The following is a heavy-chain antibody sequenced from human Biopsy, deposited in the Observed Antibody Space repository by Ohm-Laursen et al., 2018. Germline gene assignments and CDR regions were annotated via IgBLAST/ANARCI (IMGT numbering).Heavy chain of an antibody. CDR3: ARSFGVVINFEHNWFDS. J-gene: IGHJ5*01. Sequence: GASVKVSCKASGATFSNYAINWLRQAPGQGLEWMGGINPMFGTAKYAQRFQGRVTITADKSTSTADMELSSLRSDDTAVYYCARSFGVVINFEHNWFDSWGQGTLVTVSS. CDR1: GATFSNYA. CDR2: INPMFGTA. V-gene: IGHV1-69*06. D-gene: IGHD3-3*01.